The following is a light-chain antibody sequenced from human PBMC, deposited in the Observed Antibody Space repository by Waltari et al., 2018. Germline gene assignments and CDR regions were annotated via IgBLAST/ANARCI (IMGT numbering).Light chain of an antibody. CDR1: QSIRSF. CDR2: DTS. J-gene: IGKJ1*01. CDR3: QQSRESPRT. Sequence: DIRLTQSPPSLSASAGDSVTITCRASQSIRSFLNWYQQTPGKAPKLLIYDTSKLESGVPPRFSGSGSGTDFTLTINSLQPDDFATYYCQQSRESPRTFGQGTRVEIK. V-gene: IGKV1-39*01.